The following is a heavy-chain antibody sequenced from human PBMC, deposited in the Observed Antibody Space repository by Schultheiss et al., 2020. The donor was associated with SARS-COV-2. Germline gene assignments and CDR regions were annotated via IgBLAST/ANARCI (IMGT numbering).Heavy chain of an antibody. CDR3: VRDSIRYFDY. D-gene: IGHD2-21*01. V-gene: IGHV3-33*08. CDR1: GFTFSSYA. Sequence: GGSLRLSCAASGFTFSSYAMSWVRQAPGKGLEWVAVIWYDGSNKYYADSVKGRFTISRDNSENTLYLQLNSLRVEDTAVYYCVRDSIRYFDYWGQGTLVTVSS. J-gene: IGHJ4*02. CDR2: IWYDGSNK.